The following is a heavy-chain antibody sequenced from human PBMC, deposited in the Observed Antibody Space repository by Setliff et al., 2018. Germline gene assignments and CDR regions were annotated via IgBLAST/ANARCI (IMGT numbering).Heavy chain of an antibody. CDR1: GGTFTYYY. V-gene: IGHV4-34*01. CDR2: INHSGTT. J-gene: IGHJ4*02. Sequence: SETLSLTCAASGGTFTYYYWTWIRQPPGKGLEWIGEINHSGTTNYNPSLRSRVTISIDSSRFQFSLNLRSVTAADTAVYYCARGRNVAIRLLDSWGQGTPVTVSS. D-gene: IGHD6-6*01. CDR3: ARGRNVAIRLLDS.